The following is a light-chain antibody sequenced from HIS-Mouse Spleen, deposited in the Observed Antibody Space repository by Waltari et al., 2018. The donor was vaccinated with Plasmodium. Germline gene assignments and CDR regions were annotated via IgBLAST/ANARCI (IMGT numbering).Light chain of an antibody. CDR3: QSYDSSLSGVV. J-gene: IGLJ2*01. Sequence: SYELTQPPSVSVSPGQTARITCSGDALPTQYAYWYQQKPGQAPVLVIYKDSERPSGVPDRFSGSKSGTSASLAITGLQAEDEADYYCQSYDSSLSGVVFGGGTKLTVL. CDR1: ALPTQY. CDR2: KDS. V-gene: IGLV3-25*02.